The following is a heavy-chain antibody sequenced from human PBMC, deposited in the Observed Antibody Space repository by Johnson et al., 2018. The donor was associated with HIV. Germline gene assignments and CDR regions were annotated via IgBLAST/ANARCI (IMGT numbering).Heavy chain of an antibody. CDR1: GFTFSSNY. D-gene: IGHD1-26*01. J-gene: IGHJ3*02. CDR3: AKEYLRYSGTYAGAFDI. Sequence: VQLVESGGGLVQPGRSLRLSCAASGFTFSSNYMSWVRQAPGKGLEWVSVIYSGGSTYYADSVKGRFTISRDNYQNTLYLQMNSLRAEDTAVYYCAKEYLRYSGTYAGAFDIWGQGTMVTVSS. V-gene: IGHV3-66*01. CDR2: IYSGGST.